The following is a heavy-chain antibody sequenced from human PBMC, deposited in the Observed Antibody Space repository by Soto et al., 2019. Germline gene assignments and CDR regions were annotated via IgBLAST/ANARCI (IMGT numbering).Heavy chain of an antibody. CDR1: GFTFSSYA. J-gene: IGHJ4*02. CDR3: AKGPHITDYVWGSYRPKNYDY. D-gene: IGHD3-16*02. V-gene: IGHV3-23*01. CDR2: ISGSGGST. Sequence: GGSLRLSCAASGFTFSSYAMSWVRQAPGKGLEWVSAISGSGGSTYYADSVKGRFTISRDNSKNTLYLQMNSLRAEDTAVYYCAKGPHITDYVWGSYRPKNYDYWGQGTLVTVSS.